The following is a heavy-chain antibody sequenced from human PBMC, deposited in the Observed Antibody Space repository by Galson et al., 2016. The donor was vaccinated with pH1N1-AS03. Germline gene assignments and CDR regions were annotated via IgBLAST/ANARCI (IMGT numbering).Heavy chain of an antibody. CDR1: GYTFTSYA. Sequence: SVKVSCKASGYTFTSYAMQWVRQAPGQRLEWMGWINAGNGNTKYSQKFQGRVTITRHTSASTAYMELSSLRSEDTAVYYCGRDRGSGYDLFDYYYGMDVWGQGTTVTVSS. J-gene: IGHJ6*02. CDR2: INAGNGNT. CDR3: GRDRGSGYDLFDYYYGMDV. D-gene: IGHD5-12*01. V-gene: IGHV1-3*01.